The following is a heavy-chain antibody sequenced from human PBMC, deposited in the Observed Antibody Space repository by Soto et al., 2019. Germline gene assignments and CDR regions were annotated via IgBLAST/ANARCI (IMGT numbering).Heavy chain of an antibody. D-gene: IGHD4-17*01. CDR3: AKDLAVLDYGDYALPSSFDY. Sequence: GGSLRLSCAASGFTFSSYAMSWVRQAPGKGLEWVSAISGSGGSTYYADSVKGRFTISRDNSKNTLYLQMNSLRAEDTAVYYCAKDLAVLDYGDYALPSSFDYWGQGTLVTVSS. CDR1: GFTFSSYA. V-gene: IGHV3-23*01. J-gene: IGHJ4*02. CDR2: ISGSGGST.